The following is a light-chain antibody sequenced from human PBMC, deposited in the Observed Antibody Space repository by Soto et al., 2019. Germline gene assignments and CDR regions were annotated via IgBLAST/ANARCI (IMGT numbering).Light chain of an antibody. CDR3: QQYNNWPPG. J-gene: IGKJ4*01. V-gene: IGKV3-15*01. CDR2: GAS. Sequence: EIVMTQSPATLSVSPGERATLSCRASQSVTSSLAWYQQKPGQAPRLLIYGASTRATGIPARFSGSGSGTELTLTISSLQSEDFAVYFCQQYNNWPPGFGGGTKVEIK. CDR1: QSVTSS.